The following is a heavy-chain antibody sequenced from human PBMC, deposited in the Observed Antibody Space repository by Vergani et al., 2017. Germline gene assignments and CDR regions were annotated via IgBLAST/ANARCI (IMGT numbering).Heavy chain of an antibody. D-gene: IGHD3-3*01. J-gene: IGHJ5*02. CDR1: GGSISSYY. V-gene: IGHV4-4*07. CDR2: IYTSGST. CDR3: ARDVREYDFWSGYYRDNWFDP. Sequence: QVQLQESGPGLVKPSETLSLTCTVSGGSISSYYWSWIWQPAGKGLEWIGRIYTSGSTNYNPSLKSRVTMSVDTSKNQFSLKLRSVTAADTAVYYCARDVREYDFWSGYYRDNWFDPWGQGTLVTVSS.